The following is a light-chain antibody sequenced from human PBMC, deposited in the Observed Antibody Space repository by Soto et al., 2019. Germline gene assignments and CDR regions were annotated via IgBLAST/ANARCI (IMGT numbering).Light chain of an antibody. J-gene: IGLJ3*02. CDR1: SSDVGSY. V-gene: IGLV2-23*01. CDR2: EGN. Sequence: QSVRTQPASVSGSPGQSITISCTGTSSDVGSYVSWYQQHPGKAPKLIIYEGNERPSGVSNRFSGSKSANTASLTISGLQAEDEGDYYCCSFAGSSTYTWVFGGGTKVTVL. CDR3: CSFAGSSTYTWV.